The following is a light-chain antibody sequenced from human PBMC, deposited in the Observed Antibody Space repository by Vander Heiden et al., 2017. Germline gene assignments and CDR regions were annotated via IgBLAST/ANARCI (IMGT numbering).Light chain of an antibody. CDR1: QDIRND. Sequence: AIQMTQSPSSLSASVGDRVTITGGASQDIRNDIGWYQQRPGKAPKSLIYGASSLQSGVSSRFSGTGSGTDFTLTISNLQPEDFGSYYCLQDHVFLTFGGGTKVEIK. CDR3: LQDHVFLT. J-gene: IGKJ4*01. CDR2: GAS. V-gene: IGKV1-6*01.